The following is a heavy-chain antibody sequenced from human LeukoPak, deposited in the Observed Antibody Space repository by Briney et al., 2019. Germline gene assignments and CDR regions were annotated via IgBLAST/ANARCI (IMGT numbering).Heavy chain of an antibody. J-gene: IGHJ4*02. D-gene: IGHD3-10*01. CDR1: GYSFTSYW. Sequence: GESLKISCKGSGYSFTSYWIGWVSQMPGKGLEWMGIIYPGESDTRYSPSFQGQVNISADHAFNTAYLQWSSLKASDTAMYYCATYSGITKDFDYWGQGTLVTVSS. CDR3: ATYSGITKDFDY. V-gene: IGHV5-51*01. CDR2: IYPGESDT.